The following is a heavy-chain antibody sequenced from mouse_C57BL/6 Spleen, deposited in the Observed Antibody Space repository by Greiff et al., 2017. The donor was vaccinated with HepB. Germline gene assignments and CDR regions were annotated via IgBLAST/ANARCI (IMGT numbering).Heavy chain of an antibody. J-gene: IGHJ4*01. CDR1: GYTFTSYG. Sequence: VMLVESGAELARPGASVKLSCKASGYTFTSYGISWVKQRTGQGLEWIGEIYPRSGNTYYNEKFKGKATLTADKSSSTAYMELRSLTSEDSAVYFCVWVYYGNYAMDYWGQGTSVTVSS. CDR3: VWVYYGNYAMDY. CDR2: IYPRSGNT. V-gene: IGHV1-81*01. D-gene: IGHD2-1*01.